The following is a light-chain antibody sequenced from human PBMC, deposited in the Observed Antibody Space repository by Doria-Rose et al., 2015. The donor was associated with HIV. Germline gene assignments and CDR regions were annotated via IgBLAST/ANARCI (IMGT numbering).Light chain of an antibody. J-gene: IGKJ1*01. Sequence: TQSPGTLSLPPGERATLSCRASQSFSSTYLAWYQQEPGHAPSLLIYDGSTRATGIPDRFSASGSGTDFTLTINRLEPEDFALYYCHQYGTSWTFGQGTKVEI. CDR1: QSFSSTY. CDR2: DGS. V-gene: IGKV3-20*01. CDR3: HQYGTSWT.